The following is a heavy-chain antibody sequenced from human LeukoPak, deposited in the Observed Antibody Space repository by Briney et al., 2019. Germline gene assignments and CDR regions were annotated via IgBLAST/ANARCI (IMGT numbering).Heavy chain of an antibody. Sequence: GGSLRLSCAASGFTFSSYSMNWVRQAPGKGLEWVSSISSSSSYIYYADSVKGRFTISRDNAKNSLYLQMNSLRAEDTAVYYCARDRSAVAGWNWFDPWGQGTLVTVSS. CDR3: ARDRSAVAGWNWFDP. J-gene: IGHJ5*02. D-gene: IGHD6-19*01. CDR2: ISSSSSYI. V-gene: IGHV3-21*01. CDR1: GFTFSSYS.